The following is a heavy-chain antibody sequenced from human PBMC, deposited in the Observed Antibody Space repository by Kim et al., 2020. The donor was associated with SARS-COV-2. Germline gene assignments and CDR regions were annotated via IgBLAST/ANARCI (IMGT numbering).Heavy chain of an antibody. J-gene: IGHJ4*02. CDR3: ARWERSGYSYGPIDY. CDR2: ISAYNGNT. D-gene: IGHD5-18*01. Sequence: ASVKVSCKASGYTFTSYGISWVRQAPGQGLEWMGWISAYNGNTNYAQKLQGRVTMTTDTSTSTAYMELRSLRSDDTAVYYCARWERSGYSYGPIDYWGQGTLVTVSS. V-gene: IGHV1-18*01. CDR1: GYTFTSYG.